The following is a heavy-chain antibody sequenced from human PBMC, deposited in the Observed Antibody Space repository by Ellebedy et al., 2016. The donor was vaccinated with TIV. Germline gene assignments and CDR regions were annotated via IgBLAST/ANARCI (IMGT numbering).Heavy chain of an antibody. CDR2: IRQDGGEK. D-gene: IGHD3-16*01. V-gene: IGHV3-7*03. CDR3: TSGHRGISFGI. CDR1: GFTFSSYW. Sequence: GESLKISCAASGFTFSSYWMSWVRQVRQAPGKGLEWVANIRQDGGEKSYVDSVTGRFTISRDNAKNSLYLQMNSLRAEETAVYYCTSGHRGISFGIWGQGTMVTVSS. J-gene: IGHJ3*02.